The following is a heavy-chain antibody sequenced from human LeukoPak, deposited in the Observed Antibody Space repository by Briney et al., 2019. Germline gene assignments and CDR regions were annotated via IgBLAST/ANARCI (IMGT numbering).Heavy chain of an antibody. D-gene: IGHD3-22*01. CDR2: TKSKTDGGTT. Sequence: GGSLRLSCAAPGFTFSNAWMSWVRQAPGKGLEWVGRTKSKTDGGTTDYAAPVKGRFTISRDDSKNTLYLQMNSLKTEDTAVYYCTTESYYYDSSGYYWGQGTLVTVSS. CDR3: TTESYYYDSSGYY. J-gene: IGHJ4*02. V-gene: IGHV3-15*01. CDR1: GFTFSNAW.